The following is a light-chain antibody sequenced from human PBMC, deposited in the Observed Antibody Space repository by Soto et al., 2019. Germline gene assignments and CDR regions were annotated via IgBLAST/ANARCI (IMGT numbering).Light chain of an antibody. CDR3: CSFAGETSWV. CDR2: EAA. V-gene: IGLV2-23*01. J-gene: IGLJ3*02. CDR1: SSDIGTYHL. Sequence: QPVLTQPASVSGSPGQSITISCTGTSSDIGTYHLVSWYQHHPGKAPKLIIFEAAKRPSGISTRFSGSRSGATASLTISGLQPDDESNFYCCSFAGETSWVCGGGTQLTVL.